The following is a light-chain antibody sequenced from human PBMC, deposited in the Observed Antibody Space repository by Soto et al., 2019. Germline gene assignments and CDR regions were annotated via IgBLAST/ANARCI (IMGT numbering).Light chain of an antibody. V-gene: IGLV2-14*03. CDR2: DVS. CDR3: SSYTTSNTFYV. Sequence: QTVVTQPASVSGSPGQSITISCTGTSSDVGGYNYVSWYQQYPGKAPKLMIYDVSNRPSGVSNRFSGSKSGNTASLTISGLQSEDEADYYCSSYTTSNTFYVFGTWTKLTVL. CDR1: SSDVGGYNY. J-gene: IGLJ1*01.